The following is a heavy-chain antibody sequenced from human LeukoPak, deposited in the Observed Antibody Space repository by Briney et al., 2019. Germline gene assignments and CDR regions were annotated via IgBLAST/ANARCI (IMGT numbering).Heavy chain of an antibody. Sequence: GESLKISCKGSGYSFTSYWIGWVRPMPGKGLEWMGIIYPGDSDTRYSPSFQGQVTISADKSISTAYLQWSSLKASDTAMYYCARDGYDSSGYSGPLYGMDVWGQGTTVTVSS. CDR1: GYSFTSYW. V-gene: IGHV5-51*01. CDR3: ARDGYDSSGYSGPLYGMDV. D-gene: IGHD3-22*01. CDR2: IYPGDSDT. J-gene: IGHJ6*02.